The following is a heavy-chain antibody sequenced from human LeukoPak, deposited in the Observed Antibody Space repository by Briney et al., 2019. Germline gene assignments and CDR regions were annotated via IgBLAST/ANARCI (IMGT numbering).Heavy chain of an antibody. CDR3: ARLRNPYYYDSSGYEIDY. Sequence: ASETLSLTCAVYGGSFSGYYWSWIRQPPGKGLEWIGEINHSGSTNYTPSLRSRVTISVDTSKNQFSLKLSSVTAADPAVYYTARLRNPYYYDSSGYEIDYWGQGTLVTVSS. D-gene: IGHD3-22*01. CDR1: GGSFSGYY. CDR2: INHSGST. J-gene: IGHJ4*02. V-gene: IGHV4-34*01.